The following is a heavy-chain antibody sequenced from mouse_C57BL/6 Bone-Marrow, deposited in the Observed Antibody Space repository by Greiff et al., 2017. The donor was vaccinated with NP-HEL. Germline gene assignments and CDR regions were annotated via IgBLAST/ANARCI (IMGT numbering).Heavy chain of an antibody. CDR2: IWSGGST. CDR1: GFSLTSYG. D-gene: IGHD2-3*01. J-gene: IGHJ4*01. Sequence: VQRVESGPGLVQPSQSLSITCTVSGFSLTSYGVHWVRQSPGKGLEWLGVIWSGGSTDYNAAFISRLSISKDNSKSQVFFKMNSLQADDTAIYYCARKGDGYYYAMDYWGQGTSVTVSS. CDR3: ARKGDGYYYAMDY. V-gene: IGHV2-2*01.